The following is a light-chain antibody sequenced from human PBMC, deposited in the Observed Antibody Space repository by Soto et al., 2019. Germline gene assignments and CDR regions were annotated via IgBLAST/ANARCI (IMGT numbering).Light chain of an antibody. J-gene: IGLJ3*02. V-gene: IGLV2-14*01. CDR3: SSYTSSRTPV. CDR1: SRDVGGYSY. CDR2: EVN. Sequence: QSALTQPASVSESPGQSITISCTGTSRDVGGYSYVSWYQHHPGKAPKLMIYEVNNRPSGVSNRFSGSKSGNTASLTISGLQAEDEADYYCSSYTSSRTPVFGGGSKVTVL.